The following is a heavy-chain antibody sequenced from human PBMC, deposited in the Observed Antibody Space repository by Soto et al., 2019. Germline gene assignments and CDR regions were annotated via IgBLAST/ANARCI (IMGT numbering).Heavy chain of an antibody. D-gene: IGHD1-26*01. CDR2: ISASGTT. J-gene: IGHJ6*02. CDR1: GGSMNIHY. CDR3: AKEGLRWDAGAMDD. V-gene: IGHV4-4*07. Sequence: QVQLQESGPRLVKSSETLSLSCTVSGGSMNIHYWTWIRQPAGKGLEWVGRISASGTTNYNPSLKSRLAMSMDTSRNIFSLSLISITAADSAVYYCAKEGLRWDAGAMDDWGQGTTVTVS.